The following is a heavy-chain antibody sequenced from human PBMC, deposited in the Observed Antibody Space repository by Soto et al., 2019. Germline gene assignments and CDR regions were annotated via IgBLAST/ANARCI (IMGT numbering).Heavy chain of an antibody. CDR1: GFTFSSYA. V-gene: IGHV3-30-3*01. Sequence: QVQLVESGGGVVQPGRSLRLSCAASGFTFSSYAMHWVRQAPGKGLEWVAVISYDGSNKYYADSVKGRFTISRDNSKNTLYLQMNSLRAEDTAVYYCARDEWNYDSSGYFDYWGQGTLVTVSS. CDR3: ARDEWNYDSSGYFDY. CDR2: ISYDGSNK. J-gene: IGHJ4*02. D-gene: IGHD3-22*01.